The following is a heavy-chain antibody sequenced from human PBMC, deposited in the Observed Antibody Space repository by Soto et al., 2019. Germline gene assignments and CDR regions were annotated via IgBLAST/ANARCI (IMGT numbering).Heavy chain of an antibody. V-gene: IGHV3-48*01. D-gene: IGHD1-1*01. Sequence: VHLVESGGGSVQPGGSLRLSCAASGITINTDGMNWVRQAPGKGPEWVSYISSSSDTIYYADFVKGRFTISRDNAKNSLYLQMNILRVEDTATYYCARGMGMATTGRYDYWGQGTLVTGSS. CDR1: GITINTDG. CDR2: ISSSSDTI. CDR3: ARGMGMATTGRYDY. J-gene: IGHJ4*02.